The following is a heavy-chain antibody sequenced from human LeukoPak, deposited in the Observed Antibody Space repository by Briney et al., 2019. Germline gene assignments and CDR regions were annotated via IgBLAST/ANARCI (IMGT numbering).Heavy chain of an antibody. V-gene: IGHV1-18*04. CDR3: ARDWYCSSNSCYFLDY. CDR1: GYTFTSYG. J-gene: IGHJ4*02. Sequence: GASVKVSCKASGYTFTSYGISWVRQAPGQGLEWMGWISAYNGNTNYAQKLQGRVTMTTDTSTSTAYMELRSLRSDDTAVYYCARDWYCSSNSCYFLDYWGQGTLVTVSS. CDR2: ISAYNGNT. D-gene: IGHD2-2*01.